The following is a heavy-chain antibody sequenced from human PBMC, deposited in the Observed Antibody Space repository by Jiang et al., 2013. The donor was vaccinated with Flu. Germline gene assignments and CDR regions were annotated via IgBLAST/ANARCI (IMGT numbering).Heavy chain of an antibody. J-gene: IGHJ4*02. CDR3: ARLTIFGVPPMDY. V-gene: IGHV1-2*02. CDR1: GYTFTGYY. D-gene: IGHD3-3*01. CDR2: INPNSGGT. Sequence: VQLVESGAEVKKPGASVKVSCKASGYTFTGYYMHWVRQAPGQGLEWMGWINPNSGGTNYAQKFQGRVTMTRDTSISTAYMELSRLRSDDTAVYYCARLTIFGVPPMDYWGQGTLVTVSS.